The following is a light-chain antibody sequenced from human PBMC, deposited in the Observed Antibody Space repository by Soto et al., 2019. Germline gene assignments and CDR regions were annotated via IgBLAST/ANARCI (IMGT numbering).Light chain of an antibody. CDR2: IDD. CDR1: TSNIAGNT. V-gene: IGLV1-44*01. J-gene: IGLJ7*01. Sequence: QSVLTQPPSLSGTPGQRVTISCSGSTSNIAGNTVHWYQHLPETAPKLLIYIDDQRPSGVPDRFSGSKSGTSASLAISGLQSEGEADYYCATWDDSLNAAVFGGGTQLTVL. CDR3: ATWDDSLNAAV.